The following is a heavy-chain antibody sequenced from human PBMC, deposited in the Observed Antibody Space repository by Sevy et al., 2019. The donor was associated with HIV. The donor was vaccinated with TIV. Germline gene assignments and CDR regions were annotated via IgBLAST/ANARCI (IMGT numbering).Heavy chain of an antibody. CDR1: GGSISSGDYY. J-gene: IGHJ4*02. CDR3: AGGCHDSSGYYPPRFDY. Sequence: SETLSLTCTVSGGSISSGDYYWSWIRQPPGKGLEWIGYIYYSGSTYYNPSLKSRVTISVDTSKNQFSLKLSSVTAAETAAYYCAGGCHDSSGYYPPRFDYWGQGTLVTVSS. D-gene: IGHD3-22*01. CDR2: IYYSGST. V-gene: IGHV4-30-4*01.